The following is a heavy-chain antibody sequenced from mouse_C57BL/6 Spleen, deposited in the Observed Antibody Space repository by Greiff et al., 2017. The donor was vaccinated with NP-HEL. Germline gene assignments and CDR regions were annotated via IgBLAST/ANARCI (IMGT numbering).Heavy chain of an antibody. CDR2: INPSNGGT. J-gene: IGHJ3*01. Sequence: QVQLQQPGTELVKPGASVTLSCKASGYTFTSYWMHWVQQRPGQGLEWIGNINPSNGGTNYNEKFKSKATLTVDKSSSTAYMQLSSLTSEDSAVYYCASYYGYDKDAWFADWGQGTLVTVSA. D-gene: IGHD2-2*01. V-gene: IGHV1-53*01. CDR1: GYTFTSYW. CDR3: ASYYGYDKDAWFAD.